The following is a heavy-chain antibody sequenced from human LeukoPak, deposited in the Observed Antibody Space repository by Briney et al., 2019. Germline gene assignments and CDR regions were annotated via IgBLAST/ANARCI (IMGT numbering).Heavy chain of an antibody. CDR1: GFTFSSYG. J-gene: IGHJ4*02. Sequence: PGGSLRLSCAASGFTFSSYGMHWVRQAPGKGLEWVAVISYDGSNKYYADSVKGRFTISRDNSKNTLYLQMNSLRAEDTAVYYCATATYYYDSSGYYLGYWGQGTLVTVSS. V-gene: IGHV3-30*03. D-gene: IGHD3-22*01. CDR2: ISYDGSNK. CDR3: ATATYYYDSSGYYLGY.